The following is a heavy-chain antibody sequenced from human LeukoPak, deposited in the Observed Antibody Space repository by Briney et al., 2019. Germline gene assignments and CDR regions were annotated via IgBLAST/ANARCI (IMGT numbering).Heavy chain of an antibody. CDR3: ARARQWLVYIDY. J-gene: IGHJ4*02. CDR1: GGSISSSSYY. V-gene: IGHV4-39*07. Sequence: SETLSLTCTVTGGSISSSSYYWGWIRQPPGKGLEWIGSIYYSGSTYYNPSLKSRVTISVDTSKNQFSLKLSFVTAADTAVYYCARARQWLVYIDYWGQGTLVTVSS. CDR2: IYYSGST. D-gene: IGHD6-19*01.